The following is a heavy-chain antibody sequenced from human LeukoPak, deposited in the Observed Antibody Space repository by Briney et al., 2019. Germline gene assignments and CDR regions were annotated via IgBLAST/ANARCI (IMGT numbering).Heavy chain of an antibody. V-gene: IGHV4-34*01. D-gene: IGHD2-15*01. CDR3: ARSAGYCSGGSCYSVYYYYYMDV. J-gene: IGHJ6*03. CDR2: INHSGST. Sequence: SSETLSLTCAVYGGSFSGYYWSWIRQPPGKGLEWIGEINHSGSTNYNPSLKSRVTISVDTSKNQFSLKLSSVTAADTAVYYCARSAGYCSGGSCYSVYYYYYMDVWGKGTTVTISS. CDR1: GGSFSGYY.